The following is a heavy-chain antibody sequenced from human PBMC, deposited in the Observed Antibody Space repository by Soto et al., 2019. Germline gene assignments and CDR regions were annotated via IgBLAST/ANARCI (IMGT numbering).Heavy chain of an antibody. CDR1: GGSFSGYY. CDR2: INHSGST. D-gene: IGHD6-13*01. J-gene: IGHJ5*02. CDR3: ARLGVRQLVSLWFDP. V-gene: IGHV4-34*01. Sequence: SETLSLTCAVYGGSFSGYYWSWIRQPPGKGLEWIGEINHSGSTNYNPSLKSRVTISVDTSKNQFSLKLSSVTAADTAVYYCARLGVRQLVSLWFDPWGQGTLVTVSS.